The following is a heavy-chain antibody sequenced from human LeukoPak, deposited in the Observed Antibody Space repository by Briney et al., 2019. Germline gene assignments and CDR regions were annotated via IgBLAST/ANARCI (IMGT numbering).Heavy chain of an antibody. CDR2: ISSDGSST. J-gene: IGHJ4*02. V-gene: IGHV3-74*01. Sequence: SGGSLRLSCAASGFTFSDYCMDWVRQAPGKGPVWVSRISSDGSSTSYADSVKGRFTISRDNSKNTLYLQMNSLRAEDTAVYYCARHTIYGSGSYLDYWGQGTLVTVSS. D-gene: IGHD3-10*01. CDR3: ARHTIYGSGSYLDY. CDR1: GFTFSDYC.